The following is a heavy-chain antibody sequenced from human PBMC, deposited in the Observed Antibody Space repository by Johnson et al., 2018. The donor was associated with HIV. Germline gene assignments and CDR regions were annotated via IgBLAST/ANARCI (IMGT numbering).Heavy chain of an antibody. CDR1: GFTFSNAW. V-gene: IGHV3-15*01. J-gene: IGHJ3*02. Sequence: QLVESGGGLVKPGGSLRLSCAASGFTFSNAWMSWVRQAPGKGLEWVGRIKSKTDGGTTDYAAPVKGRFTISRDDSKNTLYLQMNSLKTEDTAVYYCTTDQGYYGDAFDIWGQGTMVTVSS. D-gene: IGHD3-10*01. CDR3: TTDQGYYGDAFDI. CDR2: IKSKTDGGTT.